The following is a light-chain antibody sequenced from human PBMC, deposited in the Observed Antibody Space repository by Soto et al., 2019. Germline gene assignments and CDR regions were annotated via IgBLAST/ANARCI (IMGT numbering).Light chain of an antibody. Sequence: DIQVTQSPSSLSAYVGDRVTITCRASQRIGGYLNWFQQRPGKAPNLMIYAASTLQSGVPSRFSGSASWTDFTLTISSLQPEDFATYYCQQSYTAPWTFGQGTKVEIK. CDR1: QRIGGY. J-gene: IGKJ1*01. V-gene: IGKV1-39*01. CDR3: QQSYTAPWT. CDR2: AAS.